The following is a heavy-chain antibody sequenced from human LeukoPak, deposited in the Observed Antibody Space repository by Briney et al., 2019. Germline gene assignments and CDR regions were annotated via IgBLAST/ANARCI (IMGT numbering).Heavy chain of an antibody. Sequence: ASVKVSCKASGYTFTSYGISWVRQAPGQGLEWMGWINPNSGGTNYAQKFQGRVTMTRDTSISTAYMELSRLRSDDTAVYYCAREGSGSYYNGLYYGMDVWGQGTTVTVSS. CDR1: GYTFTSYG. CDR2: INPNSGGT. V-gene: IGHV1-2*02. CDR3: AREGSGSYYNGLYYGMDV. D-gene: IGHD3-10*01. J-gene: IGHJ6*02.